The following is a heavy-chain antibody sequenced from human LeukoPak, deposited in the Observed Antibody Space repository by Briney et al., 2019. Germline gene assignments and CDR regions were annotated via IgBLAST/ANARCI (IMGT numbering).Heavy chain of an antibody. CDR3: ARAAAHRPADY. V-gene: IGHV3-21*01. CDR1: GFTFSSYS. CDR2: ISRSSSYI. Sequence: GGSLRLSCAASGFTFSSYSMNWVRQAPGKGLEWVSSISRSSSYIYYADSVKGRFTISRDNAKNSLYLQMNSLRAEDTAVYYCARAAAHRPADYWGQGTLVTVSS. D-gene: IGHD2-15*01. J-gene: IGHJ4*02.